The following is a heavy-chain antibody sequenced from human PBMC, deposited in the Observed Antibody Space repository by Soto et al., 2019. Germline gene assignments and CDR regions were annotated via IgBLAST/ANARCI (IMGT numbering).Heavy chain of an antibody. V-gene: IGHV3-23*01. Sequence: GGSLRLCCAASGFTFSSYALNWARQAPGKGLEWVSAISGSGGSTYYTDSVKGRFTISRDNSKNTLYLQMNSLRAEDTAVYYCAKGFLYSSFLVDYWGQGTLVTVSS. CDR3: AKGFLYSSFLVDY. J-gene: IGHJ4*02. CDR2: ISGSGGST. D-gene: IGHD6-6*01. CDR1: GFTFSSYA.